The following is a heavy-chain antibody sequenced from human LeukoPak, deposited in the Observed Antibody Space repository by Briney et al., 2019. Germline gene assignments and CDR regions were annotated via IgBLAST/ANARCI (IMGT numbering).Heavy chain of an antibody. D-gene: IGHD1-26*01. J-gene: IGHJ4*02. Sequence: GGSLRLSCAASGFTVSSNYMSWVRQAPGNGLEWVSIIYSGGSTYYADSVKGRFTISRDNSKNTLYLQMDSLRAEDTAVYYCARVGARERYSGCLGNFDYWGQGALVTVSS. V-gene: IGHV3-53*01. CDR2: IYSGGST. CDR3: ARVGARERYSGCLGNFDY. CDR1: GFTVSSNY.